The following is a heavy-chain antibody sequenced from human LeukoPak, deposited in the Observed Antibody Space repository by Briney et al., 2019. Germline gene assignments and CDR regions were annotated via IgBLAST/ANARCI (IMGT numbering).Heavy chain of an antibody. V-gene: IGHV4-34*01. Sequence: SETLSLTCAVYGGSFSGYYWSWIRQPPGKGLEWIGEINHSGSTNYNPSLKSRVTISVDTSKNQFSLKLSSVTAADTAVCYCARTQIVGATTDLYYFDYWGQGTLVTVSS. D-gene: IGHD1-26*01. CDR3: ARTQIVGATTDLYYFDY. CDR1: GGSFSGYY. J-gene: IGHJ4*02. CDR2: INHSGST.